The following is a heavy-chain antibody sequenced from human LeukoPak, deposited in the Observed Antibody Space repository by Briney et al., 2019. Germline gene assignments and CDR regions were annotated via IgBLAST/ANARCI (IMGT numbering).Heavy chain of an antibody. Sequence: PGRSLRLSCAASGFTFSSYGMHWVRQAPGKGLEWVAVISHDGGFKYYADSVKGRVTISRDNSKNTLYLQMNSLTAEDTAVYYCAKDGAARLNYFNSWGQGTLVTVSS. V-gene: IGHV3-30*18. J-gene: IGHJ4*02. CDR2: ISHDGGFK. CDR3: AKDGAARLNYFNS. CDR1: GFTFSSYG. D-gene: IGHD6-6*01.